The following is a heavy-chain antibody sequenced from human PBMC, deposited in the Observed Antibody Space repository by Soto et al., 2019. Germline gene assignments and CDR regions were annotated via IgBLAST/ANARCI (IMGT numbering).Heavy chain of an antibody. V-gene: IGHV3-9*01. J-gene: IGHJ4*02. D-gene: IGHD4-17*01. CDR2: ISWNSGSI. CDR1: GFTFDDYA. Sequence: EVQLVESGGGLVQPGRSLRLSCAASGFTFDDYAMHWVRQAPGKGLEWVSGISWNSGSIGYADSVKGRFTISRDNAKNSLYLQMNSLRAEDTALYHCAKDDGVYGDSYFDYWGQGTLVTVSS. CDR3: AKDDGVYGDSYFDY.